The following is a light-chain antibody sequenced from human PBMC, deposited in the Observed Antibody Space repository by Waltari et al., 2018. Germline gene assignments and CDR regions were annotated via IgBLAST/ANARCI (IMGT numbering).Light chain of an antibody. CDR3: QQYNDYATCA. Sequence: DIQMTQSPSTLSASVGDRVTITCLASRIVSNWVAWYQQKSGKAPKLLIYETSSLRSGVPSRFSGSGSETEFTLTITSLQPDEFATYYCQQYNDYATCAFGQGTKV. CDR1: RIVSNW. V-gene: IGKV1-5*03. J-gene: IGKJ1*01. CDR2: ETS.